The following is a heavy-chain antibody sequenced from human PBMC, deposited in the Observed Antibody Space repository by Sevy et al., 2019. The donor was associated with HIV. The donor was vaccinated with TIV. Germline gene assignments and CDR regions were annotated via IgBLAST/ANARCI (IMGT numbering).Heavy chain of an antibody. J-gene: IGHJ4*02. D-gene: IGHD7-27*01. CDR1: GFTFSSYA. V-gene: IGHV3-23*01. CDR2: ISGSGGST. Sequence: GGSLRLSCAASGFTFSSYAMSWVRQAPGKGLEWVSAISGSGGSTYYADSVKGRFTISRDNSKNTLYLQMNSLRAEDTAVYYCARPSWGRGAQLDYWGQGTLVTVSS. CDR3: ARPSWGRGAQLDY.